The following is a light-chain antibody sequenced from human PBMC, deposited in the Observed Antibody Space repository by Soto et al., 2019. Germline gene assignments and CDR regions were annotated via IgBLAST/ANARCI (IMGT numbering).Light chain of an antibody. V-gene: IGKV3-20*01. CDR2: GAS. J-gene: IGKJ5*01. CDR3: QQYGSSPPNA. CDR1: QSVSSSY. Sequence: EIVLTQSPATLSLSPGERATLSCRASQSVSSSYLAWYQQKPGQTPSLLIYGASSSATGIPDRFSGSESGTGFTLTISRLEPNDFPVYYCQQYGSSPPNAFGQGTRLVIK.